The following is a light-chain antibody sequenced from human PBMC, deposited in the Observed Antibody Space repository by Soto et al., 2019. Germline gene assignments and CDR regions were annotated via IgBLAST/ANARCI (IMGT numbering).Light chain of an antibody. CDR3: QQLNALPFT. J-gene: IGKJ5*01. CDR2: EAS. Sequence: DIQLAQSPSILYASVGDRVTITCRASHDISTYLAWYQQKPGKAPKLMIYEASTLQSGVPSRFSGSGSGTEFTLTISGLLPEDFATYHCQQLNALPFTFGQGTRLEIK. V-gene: IGKV1-9*01. CDR1: HDISTY.